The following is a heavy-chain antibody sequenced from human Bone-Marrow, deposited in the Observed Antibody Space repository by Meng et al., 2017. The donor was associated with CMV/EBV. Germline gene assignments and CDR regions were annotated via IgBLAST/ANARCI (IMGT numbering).Heavy chain of an antibody. CDR3: ARGSQLLGYFQH. Sequence: SEPLSPTCTVSGGSISSSSYYWGWIRQPPGKGLEWIGSIYSSGSTYYNPSLKSRVTISVDTSKNQFSLKLSSVTAADTAVYYCARGSQLLGYFQHWGQGTLVTVSS. V-gene: IGHV4-39*07. CDR2: IYSSGST. CDR1: GGSISSSSYY. J-gene: IGHJ1*01. D-gene: IGHD2-2*01.